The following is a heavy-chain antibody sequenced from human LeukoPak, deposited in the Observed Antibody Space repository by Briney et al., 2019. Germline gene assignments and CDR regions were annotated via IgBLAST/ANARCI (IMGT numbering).Heavy chain of an antibody. CDR1: GGSISSSSYY. Sequence: PSETLSLTCTVSGGSISSSSYYWGWIRQPPGKGLEWIGSIYYSGSTYYNPSLKSRVTISVDTSKNQFSLKLSSVTAADTAVYYCARDGMIAAAGTFDYWGQGTLVTVSS. CDR3: ARDGMIAAAGTFDY. V-gene: IGHV4-39*07. D-gene: IGHD6-13*01. CDR2: IYYSGST. J-gene: IGHJ4*02.